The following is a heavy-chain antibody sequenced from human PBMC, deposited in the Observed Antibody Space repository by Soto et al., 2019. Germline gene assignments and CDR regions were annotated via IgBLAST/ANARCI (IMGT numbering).Heavy chain of an antibody. Sequence: QVQLVESGGGVVQPGRSLRLSCAASGFTFSDYGMHWVRQAPGKGLEWVAVISYDGSNKYYADSVKGRFTVSRDNYKNTLYLQMNSLRAEDTAVYYCAKLGGYGRNDAFDIWGQGTMVSVSS. CDR1: GFTFSDYG. V-gene: IGHV3-30*18. D-gene: IGHD5-18*01. J-gene: IGHJ3*02. CDR3: AKLGGYGRNDAFDI. CDR2: ISYDGSNK.